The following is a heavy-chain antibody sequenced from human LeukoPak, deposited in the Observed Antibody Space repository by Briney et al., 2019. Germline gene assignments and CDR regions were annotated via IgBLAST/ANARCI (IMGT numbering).Heavy chain of an antibody. D-gene: IGHD3-22*01. J-gene: IGHJ4*02. CDR2: ISAYNGNT. V-gene: IGHV1-18*01. CDR3: ARDPLDYYDSSGPTSFDY. CDR1: GYTFTCYG. Sequence: ASVKVSCKASGYTFTCYGISWVRRAPGQGLEWMGWISAYNGNTNYAQKLQGRVTMTTDTSTSTAYMELRSLRSEDTAVYYCARDPLDYYDSSGPTSFDYWGQGTLVTVSS.